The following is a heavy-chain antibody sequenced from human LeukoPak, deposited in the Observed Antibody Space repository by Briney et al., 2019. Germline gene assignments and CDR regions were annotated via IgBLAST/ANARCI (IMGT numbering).Heavy chain of an antibody. V-gene: IGHV3-48*03. CDR2: ISSSGSTI. Sequence: GGSLRLSCAASGFTFSSYEMNWVRQAPGKGLEWVSYISSSGSTIYYAHSLKGRFTISRDNAKNSLYLQMNSLRAEDTAVYYCARALQRQIQLWLRARGEKNYGMDVWGQGTTVTVSS. D-gene: IGHD5-18*01. CDR3: ARALQRQIQLWLRARGEKNYGMDV. J-gene: IGHJ6*02. CDR1: GFTFSSYE.